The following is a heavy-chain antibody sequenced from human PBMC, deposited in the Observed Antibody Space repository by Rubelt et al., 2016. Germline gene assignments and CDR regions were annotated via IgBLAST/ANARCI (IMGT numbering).Heavy chain of an antibody. J-gene: IGHJ2*01. Sequence: QLQLQESGPGLVKPSETLSLTCTVSGGSISSSSDLWGWIRQPPGKDLEWIGSFYYGGSTSYNPSLQSRVTIFVDTSKNQFSRKLGSVTAADTAVYYCARGDRSGSYHFDLWGRGTLVTVSS. CDR3: ARGDRSGSYHFDL. V-gene: IGHV4-39*01. CDR2: FYYGGST. CDR1: GGSISSSSDL. D-gene: IGHD1-26*01.